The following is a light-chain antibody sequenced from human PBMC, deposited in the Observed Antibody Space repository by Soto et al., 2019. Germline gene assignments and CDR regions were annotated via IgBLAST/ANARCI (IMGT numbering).Light chain of an antibody. V-gene: IGLV2-11*01. CDR1: NSDVGGSKY. CDR3: CSYAGSYTVM. Sequence: QSALTQPRSVSGSPGQSVTISCTGTNSDVGGSKYVSWYQQHPGKAPKLMIYDVTKRPSGVPDRFSGSKSGNTASLTISGLQAEDEADYYCCSYAGSYTVMFDGGTKRTVL. J-gene: IGLJ3*02. CDR2: DVT.